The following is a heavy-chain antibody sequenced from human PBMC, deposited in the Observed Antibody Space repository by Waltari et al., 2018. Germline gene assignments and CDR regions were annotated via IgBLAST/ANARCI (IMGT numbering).Heavy chain of an antibody. J-gene: IGHJ5*02. CDR3: ARGEQLHLIRRNSFDT. CDR1: VGSFNSYY. Sequence: QVQLQQWGAGLLKPSETLSLTCAVNVGSFNSYYWGWIRQPPGKGLEWIGEISHNGRTNENPSLKSRVAISVDTSKNHFSLKLNFLTAADTAVYYCARGEQLHLIRRNSFDTWGQGTLVTVSS. D-gene: IGHD1-1*01. CDR2: ISHNGRT. V-gene: IGHV4-34*01.